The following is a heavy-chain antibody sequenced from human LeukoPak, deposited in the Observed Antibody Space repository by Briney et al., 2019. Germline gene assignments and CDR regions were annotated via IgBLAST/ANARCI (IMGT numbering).Heavy chain of an antibody. CDR1: GFTFSSYA. CDR3: ARELVIAVAGTLGY. CDR2: IWYDGSNK. D-gene: IGHD6-19*01. V-gene: IGHV3-33*01. Sequence: GGSLRLSCAASGFTFSSYAMHWVRQAPGKGLEWVAVIWYDGSNKYYADSVKGRFTISRDHSKNTLYLQMKSLRAEDTAVYYCARELVIAVAGTLGYWGQGTLVTVSS. J-gene: IGHJ4*02.